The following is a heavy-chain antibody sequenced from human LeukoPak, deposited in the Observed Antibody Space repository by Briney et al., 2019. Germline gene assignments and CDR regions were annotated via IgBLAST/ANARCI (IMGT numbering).Heavy chain of an antibody. CDR2: ISYDGSNK. V-gene: IGHV3-30*18. D-gene: IGHD3-22*01. CDR3: AKERGPYDSSGYNDY. CDR1: GFTFSSYG. Sequence: GGSLRLSCEASGFTFSSYGMHWVRQAPGKGLEWVAVISYDGSNKYYADSVKGRFTISRDNSKNTLYLQMNSLRAEDTAVYYCAKERGPYDSSGYNDYWGQGTLVTVSS. J-gene: IGHJ4*02.